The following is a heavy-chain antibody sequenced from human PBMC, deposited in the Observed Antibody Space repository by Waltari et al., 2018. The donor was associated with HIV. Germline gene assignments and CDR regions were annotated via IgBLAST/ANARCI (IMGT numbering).Heavy chain of an antibody. CDR3: ARMLQGPMGDLTTDYLAP. V-gene: IGHV1-2*02. J-gene: IGHJ5*02. CDR1: GYTFTDFY. D-gene: IGHD2-15*01. CDR2: IYAISFGT. Sequence: QVQLEQSGAEVKKPGASVKVSCKASGYTFTDFYLHWVRQAPGQVPGWSVWIYAISFGTTYAEKFEGRVTTSRHTSLSTVSIELISLSSDATAVYCSARMLQGPMGDLTTDYLAPWGQGTLVSFSS.